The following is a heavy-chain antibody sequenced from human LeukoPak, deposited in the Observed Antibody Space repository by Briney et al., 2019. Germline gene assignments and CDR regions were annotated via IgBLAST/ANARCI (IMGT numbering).Heavy chain of an antibody. J-gene: IGHJ4*02. Sequence: SETLSLTCTVSGGSVSRDSYYWSWIRQHPGKGLEWIGYIFYSGSTYYNPSLKSRVSISVDTSKNQFSLKLTSMTAADTAIYYCARGALRSELDYWGQGTLVTVSS. CDR2: IFYSGST. D-gene: IGHD4-17*01. V-gene: IGHV4-31*03. CDR3: ARGALRSELDY. CDR1: GGSVSRDSYY.